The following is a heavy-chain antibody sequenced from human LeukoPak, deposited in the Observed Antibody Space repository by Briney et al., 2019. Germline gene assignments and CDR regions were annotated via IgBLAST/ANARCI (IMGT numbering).Heavy chain of an antibody. V-gene: IGHV3-11*04. CDR1: GFTFSDYY. CDR2: ISSSGSTI. J-gene: IGHJ4*02. Sequence: ETGGSLRLSCAASGFTFSDYYMSWIRQAPGKGLEWVSYISSSGSTIYYADSVKGRFTISRDNAKNSLYLQMNSLRAEDTAVYYCARPSAGYHEYDYWGQGTLVTVSS. CDR3: ARPSAGYHEYDY. D-gene: IGHD3-9*01.